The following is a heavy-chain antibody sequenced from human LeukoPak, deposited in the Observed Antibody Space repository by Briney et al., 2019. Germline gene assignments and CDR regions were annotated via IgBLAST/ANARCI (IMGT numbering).Heavy chain of an antibody. Sequence: GGSLRLSCAASAFTFSIYTMNCVRQAPGKGLEWVSSISSGSSDIYYADSVKGRFTISRDNAKNSLYLQMNSLRIEDTAVYYIVRVISTCYLDYWGQGTLVTVSS. CDR2: ISSGSSDI. D-gene: IGHD6-13*01. CDR3: VRVISTCYLDY. J-gene: IGHJ4*02. V-gene: IGHV3-21*01. CDR1: AFTFSIYT.